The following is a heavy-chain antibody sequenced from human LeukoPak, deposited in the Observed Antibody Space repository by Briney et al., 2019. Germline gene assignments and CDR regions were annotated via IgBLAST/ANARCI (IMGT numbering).Heavy chain of an antibody. D-gene: IGHD5-18*01. CDR3: ARVNRGYSYGYCDY. V-gene: IGHV4-39*07. CDR1: GGSISSSSYY. J-gene: IGHJ4*02. CDR2: INHSGST. Sequence: SETLSLTCTVSGGSISSSSYYWGWIRQPPGKGLEWIGEINHSGSTNYNPSLKSRVTISVDTSKNQFSLKLSSVTAADTAVYYCARVNRGYSYGYCDYWGQGTLVTVSS.